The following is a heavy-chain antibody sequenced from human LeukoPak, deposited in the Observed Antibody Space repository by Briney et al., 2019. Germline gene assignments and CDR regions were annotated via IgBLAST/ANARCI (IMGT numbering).Heavy chain of an antibody. CDR1: GFTFSLYS. J-gene: IGHJ4*02. CDR2: ISSGSSPF. CDR3: ATLGGAYGGRFDY. Sequence: GGSLRLSCAASGFTFSLYSLNWVRQAPGKGLEWVAYISSGSSPFYYADSVKGRFTISRDNANNLLYLQMNSLRADDTAVYYCATLGGAYGGRFDYWGQGTLVTVSS. D-gene: IGHD4-23*01. V-gene: IGHV3-48*04.